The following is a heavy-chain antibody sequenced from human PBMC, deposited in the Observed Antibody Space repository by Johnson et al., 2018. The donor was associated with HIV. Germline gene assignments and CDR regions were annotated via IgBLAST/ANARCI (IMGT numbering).Heavy chain of an antibody. V-gene: IGHV3-53*01. CDR1: GFTVSSNY. D-gene: IGHD6-13*01. Sequence: EVQLVESGGGLIQPGGSLRLSCAASGFTVSSNYMSWVRQAPGKGLEWVSVIYGGGSGGSTYYVDSVKGRFTISRDNSKSTLYLQMNSLRAEDTAVYYCAKVAVATAAGGVALDIWGPGTMVIVSS. CDR3: AKVAVATAAGGVALDI. CDR2: IYGGGSGGST. J-gene: IGHJ3*02.